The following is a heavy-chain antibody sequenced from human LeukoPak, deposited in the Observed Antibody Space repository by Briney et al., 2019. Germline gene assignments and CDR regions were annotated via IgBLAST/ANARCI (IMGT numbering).Heavy chain of an antibody. CDR1: GGSISSYY. Sequence: PSETLSLTCTVSGGSISSYYWSWIRQPPGKGLEWIGYIYYSGSTNYNPSLKSRVTISVDTSKNQFSLKLSSVTAADTAVYYCARSTGITIFGVATTPHYYYYGMDVWGQGTTVTVSS. D-gene: IGHD3-3*01. V-gene: IGHV4-59*01. J-gene: IGHJ6*02. CDR2: IYYSGST. CDR3: ARSTGITIFGVATTPHYYYYGMDV.